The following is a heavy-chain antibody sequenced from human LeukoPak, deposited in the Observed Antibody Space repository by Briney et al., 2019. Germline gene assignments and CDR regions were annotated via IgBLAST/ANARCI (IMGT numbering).Heavy chain of an antibody. J-gene: IGHJ4*02. CDR1: GGTFSSYA. CDR3: ARGGCCSSTSCSTRLVL. V-gene: IGHV1-69*13. D-gene: IGHD2-2*03. Sequence: GASVKVSCKASGGTFSSYAISWVRQAPGQGLEWMGGIIPIFGTANYAQKFQGRVTITADESTSTAYMELSSLRSEDTAVYYCARGGCCSSTSCSTRLVLWGQGTLVTVSS. CDR2: IIPIFGTA.